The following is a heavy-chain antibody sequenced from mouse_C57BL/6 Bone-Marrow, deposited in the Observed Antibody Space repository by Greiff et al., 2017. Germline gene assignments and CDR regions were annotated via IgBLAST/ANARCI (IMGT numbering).Heavy chain of an antibody. CDR2: IDPSDSET. J-gene: IGHJ1*03. V-gene: IGHV1-52*01. D-gene: IGHD1-1*01. CDR3: AREYYGSRSWYFDF. CDR1: GYTFTSYW. Sequence: VQLQQPGAELVRPGSSVKLSCKASGYTFTSYWMHWVKQRPIQGLEWIGNIDPSDSETHYNQKFKDKATLTVDKSSSTAYMQLSSLTSEDSAVYYWAREYYGSRSWYFDFWGTGTTVTVAS.